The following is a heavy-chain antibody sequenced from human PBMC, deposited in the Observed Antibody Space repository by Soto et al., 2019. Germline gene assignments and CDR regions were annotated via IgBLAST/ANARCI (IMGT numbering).Heavy chain of an antibody. J-gene: IGHJ3*02. D-gene: IGHD2-15*01. CDR3: ATSTVCSGGSSYRAFDI. CDR1: GYTLTELS. V-gene: IGHV1-24*01. Sequence: GASVKVSCKVSGYTLTELSMHWVRLAPGKGLEWMGGFDPEDGETIYAQKFQGRVTMTEDTSTDTAYMELSSLRSEDTAVYYCATSTVCSGGSSYRAFDIWGQGTMVTVSS. CDR2: FDPEDGET.